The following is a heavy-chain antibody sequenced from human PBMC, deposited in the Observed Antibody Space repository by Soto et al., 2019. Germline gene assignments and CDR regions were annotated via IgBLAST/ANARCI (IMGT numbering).Heavy chain of an antibody. J-gene: IGHJ4*02. V-gene: IGHV4-59*01. CDR1: GGSTSRYH. D-gene: IGHD3-22*01. CDR2: VFYTGTT. Sequence: QVQLQESGPGLVKASETLSLTCTVSGGSTSRYHWGWVRQPPGQGLEWVGYVFYTGTTRYNPSLSARVTLSVDTSRNLFSLKLSSVPAADTAVYYCARLLYHDTSGLQYYYFDLWGQGTLVTVSS. CDR3: ARLLYHDTSGLQYYYFDL.